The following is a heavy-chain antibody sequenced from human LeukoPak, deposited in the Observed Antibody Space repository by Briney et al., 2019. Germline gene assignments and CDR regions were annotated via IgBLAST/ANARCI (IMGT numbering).Heavy chain of an antibody. D-gene: IGHD3-3*01. CDR1: GYTFTNYY. V-gene: IGHV1-46*01. Sequence: GASVNVSCKASGYTFTNYYMHWVRQAPGQGLEWMGIINPSGGSTSYAQKFQGRVTMTRDTSTSTVYMELSSLRSEDTAVYYCARGAPLFLESLSLDYGMDVWGQGTTVTVSS. CDR2: INPSGGST. CDR3: ARGAPLFLESLSLDYGMDV. J-gene: IGHJ6*02.